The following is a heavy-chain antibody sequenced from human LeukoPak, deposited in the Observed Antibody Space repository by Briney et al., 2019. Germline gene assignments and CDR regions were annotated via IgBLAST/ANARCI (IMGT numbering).Heavy chain of an antibody. D-gene: IGHD4-23*01. Sequence: SETLSLTCSVSGGSISSYYWSWIRQPPAKGLEWIGYIYYSGSTNYNPSHKSRVTISVDTSKNQFSLRLSSVTPADTAVYYCVRVNSHYFDYWGQGTLVTVSS. CDR3: VRVNSHYFDY. CDR2: IYYSGST. V-gene: IGHV4-59*01. J-gene: IGHJ4*02. CDR1: GGSISSYY.